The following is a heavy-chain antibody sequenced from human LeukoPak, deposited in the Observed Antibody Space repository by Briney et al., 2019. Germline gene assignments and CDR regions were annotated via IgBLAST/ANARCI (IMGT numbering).Heavy chain of an antibody. CDR2: ISSSSSYI. CDR1: GFTFSSYS. CDR3: AKISRQLDRDYYYYYMDV. Sequence: GGSLRLSCAASGFTFSSYSMNWVRQAPGKGLEWVSSISSSSSYIYYADSVKGRFTISRDNAKNSLYLQMSSLRAEDTAVYYCAKISRQLDRDYYYYYMDVWGKGTTVTVSS. J-gene: IGHJ6*03. D-gene: IGHD6-6*01. V-gene: IGHV3-21*01.